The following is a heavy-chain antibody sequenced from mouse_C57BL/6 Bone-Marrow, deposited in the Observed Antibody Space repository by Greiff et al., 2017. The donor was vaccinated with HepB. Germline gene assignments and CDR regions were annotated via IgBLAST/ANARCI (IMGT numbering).Heavy chain of an antibody. CDR1: GFTFSSYA. CDR3: AREGSSLYAMDY. CDR2: ISDGGSYT. D-gene: IGHD1-1*01. V-gene: IGHV5-4*01. J-gene: IGHJ4*01. Sequence: EVKLVESGGGLVKPGGSLKLSCAASGFTFSSYAMSWVRQTPEKRLEWVATISDGGSYTYYPDNVKGRFTISRDNAKNNLYLQMSHLKSEDTAMYYCAREGSSLYAMDYWGQGPSVTVSS.